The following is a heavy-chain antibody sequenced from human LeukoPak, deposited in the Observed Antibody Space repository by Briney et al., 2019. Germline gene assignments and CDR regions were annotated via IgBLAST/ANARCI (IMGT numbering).Heavy chain of an antibody. J-gene: IGHJ4*02. CDR1: GRNFHIYS. D-gene: IGHD3-10*01. CDR2: IFSIFNTA. Sequence: SVRLPCEAWGRNFHIYSISWARQAPGQGREWMGGIFSIFNTANYAQKFQGKVPIAADESTSTAYMELSSLRSEDTAVYYCARVPSSGNYYWCYFDYWGQGTLVTVSS. CDR3: ARVPSSGNYYWCYFDY. V-gene: IGHV1-69*01.